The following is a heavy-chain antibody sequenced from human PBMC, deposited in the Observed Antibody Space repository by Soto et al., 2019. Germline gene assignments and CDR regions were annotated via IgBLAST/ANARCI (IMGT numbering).Heavy chain of an antibody. J-gene: IGHJ4*02. CDR3: AKNIGGFSGYANFDY. Sequence: EVQLLESGGDLVQPGRSLRLSCVASGFTFSNEDLGWVRQASGMGLEWVSAITAGGFNTYYTDSVKGRFTISRDNSKNTLYLQMNSLRAEDTAVYYCAKNIGGFSGYANFDYWGQGTLVTVSS. CDR1: GFTFSNED. V-gene: IGHV3-23*01. CDR2: ITAGGFNT. D-gene: IGHD5-12*01.